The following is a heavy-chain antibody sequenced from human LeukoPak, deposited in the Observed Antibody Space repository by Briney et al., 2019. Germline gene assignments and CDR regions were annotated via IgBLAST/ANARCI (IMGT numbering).Heavy chain of an antibody. V-gene: IGHV4-38-2*02. CDR1: GYSISSGYY. Sequence: PSETLSLTCTVSGYSISSGYYWGWIRQPPGKGLEWIGSIYHSGSTYYNPSLKSRVTISVDTSKNQFSLKLSSVTAADTAFYYCARHLPSPELQFYFDYWDQGTLVTVSS. CDR2: IYHSGST. J-gene: IGHJ4*02. D-gene: IGHD5-24*01. CDR3: ARHLPSPELQFYFDY.